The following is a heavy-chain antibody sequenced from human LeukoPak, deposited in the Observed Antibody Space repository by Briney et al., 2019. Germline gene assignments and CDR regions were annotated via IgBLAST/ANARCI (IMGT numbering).Heavy chain of an antibody. V-gene: IGHV1-18*01. D-gene: IGHD3-22*01. J-gene: IGHJ5*02. CDR3: AQYYYDSSGYYYAWFDP. Sequence: GASVKVSCKASGYTFTSYGISWVRQAPGQGLEWMGWISPYNGNTNYAQKLQGRVTMTTDTSTSTAYMELRSLRSDDTAVYYCAQYYYDSSGYYYAWFDPWGQGTLVTVSS. CDR2: ISPYNGNT. CDR1: GYTFTSYG.